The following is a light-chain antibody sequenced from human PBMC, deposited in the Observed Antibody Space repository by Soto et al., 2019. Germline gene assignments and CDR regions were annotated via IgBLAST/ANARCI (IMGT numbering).Light chain of an antibody. CDR3: QSYDSSLSGLL. CDR1: SSNIGAGYD. Sequence: QLVLTQPPSVSGAPGQRVTISCTGSSSNIGAGYDVHWYQQLPGTAPKLLIYGNSNRPSGVPDRFSGSKSGTSASLAITGLQAEDEADYYCQSYDSSLSGLLFGGGTKVTDL. V-gene: IGLV1-40*01. J-gene: IGLJ2*01. CDR2: GNS.